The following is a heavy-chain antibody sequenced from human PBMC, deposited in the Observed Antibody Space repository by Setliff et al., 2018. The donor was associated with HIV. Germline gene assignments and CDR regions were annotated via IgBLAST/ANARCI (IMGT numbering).Heavy chain of an antibody. J-gene: IGHJ5*02. D-gene: IGHD2-8*01. CDR1: GGSSSSSTYY. V-gene: IGHV4-39*01. Sequence: SETLSLTCSVSGGSSSSSTYYWGWIRQPPGKGLAWMGEIFYTGSTYYNPSLKSRVAISIDTSENQFSLKLTSVTAADTAVYYCARRGRDGVLIVFATGFDPWGQGTLVTVS. CDR2: IFYTGST. CDR3: ARRGRDGVLIVFATGFDP.